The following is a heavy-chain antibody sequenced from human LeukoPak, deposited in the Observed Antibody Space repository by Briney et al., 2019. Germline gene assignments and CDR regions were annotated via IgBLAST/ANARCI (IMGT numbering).Heavy chain of an antibody. V-gene: IGHV3-48*02. Sequence: GGSLRLSCAASGFTFSSYSMNCVRGAPGEGREGGSSIRSSSSTIYYAASVKGLFTTSKDNAKTSLYLKMNRLRDEDTAVYYCARDSGSGSDGIDYWGQGTLVTVSS. CDR3: ARDSGSGSDGIDY. D-gene: IGHD5-12*01. CDR2: IRSSSSTI. CDR1: GFTFSSYS. J-gene: IGHJ4*02.